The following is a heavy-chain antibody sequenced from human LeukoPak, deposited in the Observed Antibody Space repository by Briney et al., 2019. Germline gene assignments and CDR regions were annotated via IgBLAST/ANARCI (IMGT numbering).Heavy chain of an antibody. CDR1: GNILTRYT. D-gene: IGHD1-26*01. CDR2: VNPSDGYT. V-gene: IGHV1-46*01. Sequence: GASVKVSCKASGNILTRYTINWVRQAPGQGLEWMGIVNPSDGYTTYAQKFQGRVTMTRDMSTSTVYMELSSLTSDDTAVYFCARDISTYSGTFPGGDHWGQGTLVTVSS. CDR3: ARDISTYSGTFPGGDH. J-gene: IGHJ4*02.